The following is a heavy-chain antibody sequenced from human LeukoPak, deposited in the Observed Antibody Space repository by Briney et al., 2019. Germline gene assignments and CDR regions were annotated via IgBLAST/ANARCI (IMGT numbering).Heavy chain of an antibody. D-gene: IGHD2-8*01. J-gene: IGHJ6*02. CDR2: IYYSGST. CDR1: GGSISSYY. CDR3: ARRVYTGGMDV. V-gene: IGHV4-59*01. Sequence: PSETLSLTCTVSGGSISSYYWSWIRQPPGKGLEWIGYIYYSGSTNYNPSLKSRVTISVDTSKNQFSLKLSSVTAADTAVYYCARRVYTGGMDVWGQGTTATVSS.